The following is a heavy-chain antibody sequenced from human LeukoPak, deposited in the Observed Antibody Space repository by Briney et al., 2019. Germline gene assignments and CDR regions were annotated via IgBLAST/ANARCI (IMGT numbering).Heavy chain of an antibody. CDR2: IYYSGST. Sequence: SETLSLTCTVSGGSISGYYWSWIRQPPGKGLEWIGYIYYSGSTNYNPSLKSRVTISVDMSKNQFSLKLSSVTAADTAVYYCARAVYSSGRYARYWGQGTLVTVSS. V-gene: IGHV4-59*01. D-gene: IGHD6-19*01. CDR1: GGSISGYY. J-gene: IGHJ4*02. CDR3: ARAVYSSGRYARY.